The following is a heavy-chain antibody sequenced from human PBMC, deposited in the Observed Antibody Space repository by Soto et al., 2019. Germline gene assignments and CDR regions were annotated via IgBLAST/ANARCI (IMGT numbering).Heavy chain of an antibody. CDR2: ISPYNGDT. J-gene: IGHJ3*02. Sequence: QVQLVQSGGEVKKPGASVKVSCKTSGYSFTTYGITWVRQAPGQGLQWVGFISPYNGDTNYAQTLHDRVTMTTDTSTSRDHVELRGLRPDDTAIYYCVRDPNWAYGVRAFDMWGQGTMVIVSS. D-gene: IGHD7-27*01. V-gene: IGHV1-18*01. CDR3: VRDPNWAYGVRAFDM. CDR1: GYSFTTYG.